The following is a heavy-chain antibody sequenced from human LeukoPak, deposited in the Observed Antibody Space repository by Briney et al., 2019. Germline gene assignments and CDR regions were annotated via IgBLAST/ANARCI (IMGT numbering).Heavy chain of an antibody. J-gene: IGHJ4*02. CDR1: GFAFSSQA. CDR3: AKDARRTSGWYFFDY. Sequence: PGGSLRLSCAASGFAFSSQAMGWVRQAPGKGLEWVSFISDSGSITYYADSVKGRFTISRDNSKNTLFLQMNSLRAEDTAVYYCAKDARRTSGWYFFDYWGQGTLVTVSS. V-gene: IGHV3-23*01. D-gene: IGHD6-19*01. CDR2: ISDSGSIT.